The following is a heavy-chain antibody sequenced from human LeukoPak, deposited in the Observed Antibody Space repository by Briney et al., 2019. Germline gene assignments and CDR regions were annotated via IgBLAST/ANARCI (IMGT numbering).Heavy chain of an antibody. J-gene: IGHJ5*02. CDR2: MNPNSGNT. V-gene: IGHV1-8*01. CDR3: ARGGYDYGGALNWFDP. Sequence: GASVKVSCKASGYTFTSYDINWVRQAPGQGLEWMGWMNPNSGNTGYAQKFQGRVTMTRNTAIREAYMELSSLRSEDTAVYYCARGGYDYGGALNWFDPWGQGTLVTVSS. CDR1: GYTFTSYD. D-gene: IGHD4-23*01.